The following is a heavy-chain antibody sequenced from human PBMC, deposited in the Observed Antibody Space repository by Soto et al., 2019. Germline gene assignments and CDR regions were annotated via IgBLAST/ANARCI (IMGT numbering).Heavy chain of an antibody. V-gene: IGHV4-31*01. CDR2: XYYSGXT. J-gene: IGHJ4*02. CDR3: ARSSTWVSFFDY. CDR1: VGSISSGGYY. Sequence: PXXTLSLTCTVSVGSISSGGYYWSWIRQHPVKGLEWIGYXYYSGXTYYNQYLKSXXTISLDTXXNHFYLKLTSVTAADTAVYYCARSSTWVSFFDYWGQETLVTVSS. D-gene: IGHD6-13*01.